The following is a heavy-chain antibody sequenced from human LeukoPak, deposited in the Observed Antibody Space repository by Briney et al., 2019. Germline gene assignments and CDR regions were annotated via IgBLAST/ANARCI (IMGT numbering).Heavy chain of an antibody. CDR1: GYSFTSYW. D-gene: IGHD3-22*01. CDR3: ARRGIYYDSSGYLYYFDH. Sequence: GESLKISCKGSGYSFTSYWIGWVRQMPGKGLEWMGIIYPGDSDTRYSPSFQGQVTISADKSISTAYLQWSSLKASDTAMYYCARRGIYYDSSGYLYYFDHWGQGTLVTVSS. CDR2: IYPGDSDT. V-gene: IGHV5-51*01. J-gene: IGHJ4*02.